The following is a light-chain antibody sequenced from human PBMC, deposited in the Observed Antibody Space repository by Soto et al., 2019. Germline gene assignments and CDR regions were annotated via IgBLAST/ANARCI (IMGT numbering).Light chain of an antibody. CDR3: QQYHGFSRT. CDR2: DVS. V-gene: IGKV1-5*01. Sequence: DIQMTQFPSAMSASVGDRVTITCRASQGISDSLAWYQQKPGKAPDLLISDVSKLERGVASRFSGSGSGTEFTLTSSSMQPDDLATYYCQQYHGFSRTFGQGTKVDIK. J-gene: IGKJ1*01. CDR1: QGISDS.